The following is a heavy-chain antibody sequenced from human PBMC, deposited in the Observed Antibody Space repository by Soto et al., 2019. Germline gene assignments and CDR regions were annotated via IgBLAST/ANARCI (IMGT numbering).Heavy chain of an antibody. CDR2: IGGSSGNA. J-gene: IGHJ4*02. Sequence: EVQLLESGGGLVQPGGSLRLSCAASGFTFSSFGVYWVRQAPGKGLEWVSGIGGSSGNAYYADSVKGRFTVSRDISHSTLYLQMSALRADDTAVYYCARSGPHDFDFWGQGTLVTVSS. D-gene: IGHD1-26*01. V-gene: IGHV3-23*01. CDR1: GFTFSSFG. CDR3: ARSGPHDFDF.